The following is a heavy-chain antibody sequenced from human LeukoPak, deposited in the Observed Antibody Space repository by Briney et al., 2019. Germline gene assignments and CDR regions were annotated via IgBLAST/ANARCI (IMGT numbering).Heavy chain of an antibody. Sequence: TGGSLRLSCAASGFTFNTYAMSWVRQAPGKGLEWVSAMSGSGGRTYYADSVKGRFTISRDNSKNTLYLQMNSLRAEDTAVYYCAKDFAMIVDALGLDYWGQGTLVTVSS. CDR3: AKDFAMIVDALGLDY. J-gene: IGHJ4*02. CDR2: MSGSGGRT. V-gene: IGHV3-23*01. D-gene: IGHD3-22*01. CDR1: GFTFNTYA.